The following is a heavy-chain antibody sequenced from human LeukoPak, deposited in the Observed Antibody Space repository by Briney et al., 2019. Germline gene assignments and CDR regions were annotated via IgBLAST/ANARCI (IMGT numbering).Heavy chain of an antibody. CDR3: AKDRTVGASYWYFDL. Sequence: PGRSLRLSCAASGFTFSSYGMHWVRQAPGKGLEWVALIYYDGSNKYYADSVKGRFTISRDNSKNTLFLHMNTLRAEDTAIYYCAKDRTVGASYWYFDLWGRGTLVTVSS. CDR1: GFTFSSYG. D-gene: IGHD1-26*01. J-gene: IGHJ2*01. CDR2: IYYDGSNK. V-gene: IGHV3-33*06.